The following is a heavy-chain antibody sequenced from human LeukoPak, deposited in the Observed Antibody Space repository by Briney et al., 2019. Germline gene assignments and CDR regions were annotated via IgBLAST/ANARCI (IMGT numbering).Heavy chain of an antibody. Sequence: GRSLRLSCATSGFTFDDYAMHWVRQAPGKGLEWVSGISWNSGSIAYADSVKGRFTISRDNAKNSLYLQMNSLRAEDTAFYYCAKGSDSSGYSLFEYWGQGTLVTVSS. CDR3: AKGSDSSGYSLFEY. D-gene: IGHD3-22*01. CDR2: ISWNSGSI. CDR1: GFTFDDYA. V-gene: IGHV3-9*01. J-gene: IGHJ4*02.